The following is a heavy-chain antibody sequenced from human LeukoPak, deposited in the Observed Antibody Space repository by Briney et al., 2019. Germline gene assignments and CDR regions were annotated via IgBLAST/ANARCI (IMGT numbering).Heavy chain of an antibody. CDR3: ARDTTYYYGSGSYGPDY. CDR2: ISSSSSTI. J-gene: IGHJ4*02. CDR1: GFTFSSYS. V-gene: IGHV3-48*02. Sequence: GGSLRLSCAASGFTFSSYSMNWVRQAPGKGLEWVSYISSSSSTIYYADSVKGRFTISRDNAKNSLYLQMNSLRDEDTAVYYCARDTTYYYGSGSYGPDYWGQGTLVTVSS. D-gene: IGHD3-10*01.